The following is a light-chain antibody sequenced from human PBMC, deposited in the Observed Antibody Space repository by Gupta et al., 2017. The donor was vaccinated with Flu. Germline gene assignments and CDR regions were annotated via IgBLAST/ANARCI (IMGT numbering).Light chain of an antibody. J-gene: IGKJ2*01. CDR2: TTS. Sequence: DIQMTQSPSSLSASVGDTVTITCRASQKILSYLNWFQQQPGRAPKLLIYTTSNLQTGVSSRFSGSGSGTDFTLTISGLQAEDFATYYCQQTYSTPFTFGQGTKLQIK. V-gene: IGKV1-39*01. CDR1: QKILSY. CDR3: QQTYSTPFT.